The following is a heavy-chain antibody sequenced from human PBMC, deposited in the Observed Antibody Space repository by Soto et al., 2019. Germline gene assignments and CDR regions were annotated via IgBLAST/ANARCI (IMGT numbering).Heavy chain of an antibody. CDR1: GFTFSNFA. J-gene: IGHJ6*03. V-gene: IGHV3-23*01. D-gene: IGHD6-13*01. CDR2: ITGSTGTT. CDR3: AKDSSSSPYYMDV. Sequence: EVQVLESGGGSVQPGGSLRLSCAASGFTFSNFAMSWVRHAPGKGLEWVSEITGSTGTTYYADSVRGRFIISRDNSQKTLNLQMNSLRPEDTAVYYCAKDSSSSPYYMDVWGKGTTVTVSS.